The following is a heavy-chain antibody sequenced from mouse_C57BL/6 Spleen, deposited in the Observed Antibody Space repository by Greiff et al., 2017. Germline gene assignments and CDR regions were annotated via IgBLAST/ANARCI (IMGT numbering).Heavy chain of an antibody. Sequence: QVQLQQPGAELVKPGASVKLSCKASGYTFTSYWMHWVKQRPGQGLEWIGMIHPNSGSTNYNEKFKSKATLTVDKSSSTAYMQLSSLTSEDSAVYYCAREEDLPFAYWGQGTLVTVSA. V-gene: IGHV1-64*01. J-gene: IGHJ3*01. CDR3: AREEDLPFAY. CDR2: IHPNSGST. CDR1: GYTFTSYW.